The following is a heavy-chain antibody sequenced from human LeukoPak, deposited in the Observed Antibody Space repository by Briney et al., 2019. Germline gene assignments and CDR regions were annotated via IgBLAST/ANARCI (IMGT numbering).Heavy chain of an antibody. CDR1: GGSISRSY. CDR2: IYGSGTI. Sequence: PSETLSLTCTVSGGSISRSYWSWMRQPAGKGPEWIGRIYGSGTITYNPSLESRVTMSVDTSKNQFSLKLRSVTAADTAVYYCARVFYDDYWGQGTLVTVSS. D-gene: IGHD2/OR15-2a*01. CDR3: ARVFYDDY. V-gene: IGHV4-4*07. J-gene: IGHJ4*02.